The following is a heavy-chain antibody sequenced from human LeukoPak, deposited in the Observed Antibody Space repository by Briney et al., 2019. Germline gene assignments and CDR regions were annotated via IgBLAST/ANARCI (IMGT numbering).Heavy chain of an antibody. CDR2: IYSGGST. D-gene: IGHD3-22*01. J-gene: IGHJ6*03. Sequence: QSGGSLRLSCAASGFTVSSNYMSWVRQAPGKGLEWVSVIYSGGSTYYADSVKGRFTISRDNSKNTLYLQMNSLRAEDTAVYYCARVVVGKWLLLRPYYMDVWGKGTTVTISS. V-gene: IGHV3-53*01. CDR1: GFTVSSNY. CDR3: ARVVVGKWLLLRPYYMDV.